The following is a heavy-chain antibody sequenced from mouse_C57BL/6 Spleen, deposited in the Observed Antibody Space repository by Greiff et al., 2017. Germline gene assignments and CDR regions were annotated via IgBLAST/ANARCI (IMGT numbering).Heavy chain of an antibody. Sequence: VQLKESGPGLVKPSQSLSLTCSVTGYSITSGYYWNWIRQFPGNKLEWMGYISYDGSNNYNPSLKNRISITRDTSKNQFFLKLNSVTTEDTATYYCARGGVLPSMDYWGQGTSVTVSS. CDR2: ISYDGSN. V-gene: IGHV3-6*01. D-gene: IGHD5-5*01. CDR1: GYSITSGYY. CDR3: ARGGVLPSMDY. J-gene: IGHJ4*01.